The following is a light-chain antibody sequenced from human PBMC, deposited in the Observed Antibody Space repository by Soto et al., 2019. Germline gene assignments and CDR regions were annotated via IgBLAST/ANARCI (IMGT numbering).Light chain of an antibody. CDR1: QSISSSY. CDR2: HVS. Sequence: EIVLTQSPGTLSLSPGERATLSCRASQSISSSYLAWYQQRPGQAPRLLIYHVSARAADIPARFSGSGSGTDFTLTISRLEPEDFALYYCQQYGDSSYTFGQGTKLEIK. CDR3: QQYGDSSYT. V-gene: IGKV3-20*01. J-gene: IGKJ2*01.